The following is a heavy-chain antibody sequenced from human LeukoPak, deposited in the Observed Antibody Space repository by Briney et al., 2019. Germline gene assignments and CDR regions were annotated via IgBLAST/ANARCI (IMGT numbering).Heavy chain of an antibody. V-gene: IGHV3-21*06. Sequence: GGSLRLSCVASGFNFSKYAMQWVRQAPGKGTEWVSYINSGGSTTYYIDSMKGRITISRDNDRNSIFMQMRSLRGDETDVYDCVSVWSHDILSGYSYVMAVWGQGTTVIVSS. CDR1: GFNFSKYA. CDR2: INSGGSTT. CDR3: VSVWSHDILSGYSYVMAV. J-gene: IGHJ6*02. D-gene: IGHD3-9*01.